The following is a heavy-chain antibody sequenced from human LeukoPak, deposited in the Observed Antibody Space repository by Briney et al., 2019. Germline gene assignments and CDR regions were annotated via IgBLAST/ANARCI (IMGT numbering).Heavy chain of an antibody. D-gene: IGHD6-6*01. V-gene: IGHV1-2*02. Sequence: ASVKVSCKASGYIFTYYYMQWFRQAPGQGPEWMGWIHPNTSDTRYAQKFQGRVTMTRDTSISTAYLEVSRLTSDGTAIYYCGRTHRSSSGTDYWGQGTLVTVSS. CDR2: IHPNTSDT. CDR1: GYIFTYYY. J-gene: IGHJ4*02. CDR3: GRTHRSSSGTDY.